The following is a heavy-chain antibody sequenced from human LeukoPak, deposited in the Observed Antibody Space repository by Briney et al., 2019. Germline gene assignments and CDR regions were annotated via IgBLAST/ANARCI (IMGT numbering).Heavy chain of an antibody. D-gene: IGHD2-15*01. CDR3: AKATCSGASCFSNSRDAFDI. CDR1: GIIFSDFG. J-gene: IGHJ3*02. V-gene: IGHV3-30*02. CDR2: IRCDGGNK. Sequence: GGSLRLSCAASGIIFSDFGMHWVRQAPGKGLEWMSIIRCDGGNKYYADSVKGRFTISRDSSQNTMYLQMNSLRVEDTAVYYCAKATCSGASCFSNSRDAFDIWGQGTMVTVSS.